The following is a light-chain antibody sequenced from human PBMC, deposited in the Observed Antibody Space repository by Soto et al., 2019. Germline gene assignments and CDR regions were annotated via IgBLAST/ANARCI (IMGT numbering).Light chain of an antibody. Sequence: DIQMTQSPSSLSASVGDRVTITCRASQSISNVLNWYQRKPGKAPEFLIYSTSNLQSGVPSRFSGSGSGTDFTLTISSLQPEDFATYYCQQSYRTPYTFGQGTKLEIK. CDR2: STS. J-gene: IGKJ2*01. CDR3: QQSYRTPYT. V-gene: IGKV1-39*01. CDR1: QSISNV.